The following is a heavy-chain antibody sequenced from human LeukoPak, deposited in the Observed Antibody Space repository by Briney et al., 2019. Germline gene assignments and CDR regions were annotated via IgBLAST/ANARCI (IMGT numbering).Heavy chain of an antibody. CDR3: ARQPSGCYDWIDY. D-gene: IGHD6-19*01. Sequence: SESLSLTLSVSGRSIISSSYYSGWIRQPPGKGLEWPGSIYFSGSTCYNPSLKSRVTISVDTSNNQFSLRLSSVTATDTAVYYCARQPSGCYDWIDYWGQGTLVTVSS. CDR1: GRSIISSSYY. V-gene: IGHV4-39*01. J-gene: IGHJ4*02. CDR2: IYFSGST.